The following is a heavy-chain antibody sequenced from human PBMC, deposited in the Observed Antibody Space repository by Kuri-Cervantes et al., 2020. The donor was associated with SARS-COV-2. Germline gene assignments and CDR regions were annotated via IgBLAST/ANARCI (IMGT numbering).Heavy chain of an antibody. V-gene: IGHV4-34*01. CDR2: INHSGST. CDR1: GGSFSGYY. CDR3: ARDPSAVTPVY. D-gene: IGHD4-17*01. J-gene: IGHJ4*02. Sequence: SETLSLTCAVYGGSFSGYYWSWIRQPPGKGLEWIGEINHSGSTNYNPSLKSRVTISVDTSKNQFSLKLSSVTAADTAVYYCARDPSAVTPVYWGQGNLVNVSS.